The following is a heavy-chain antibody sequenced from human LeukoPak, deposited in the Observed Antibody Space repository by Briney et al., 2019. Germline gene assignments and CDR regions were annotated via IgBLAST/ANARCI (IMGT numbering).Heavy chain of an antibody. V-gene: IGHV4-39*01. D-gene: IGHD3-10*01. J-gene: IGHJ4*02. Sequence: KPSETLSLTCNVSGGAISSTAYYWGGIRQPPGEGVGWIGGNYYSGSTYYNPSLKSRVTISVDTSHNQFSLKLNSVTAADTALYYCARHPPYGSRNWGAYYFDSWGQGTLVTVSS. CDR1: GGAISSTAYY. CDR3: ARHPPYGSRNWGAYYFDS. CDR2: NYYSGST.